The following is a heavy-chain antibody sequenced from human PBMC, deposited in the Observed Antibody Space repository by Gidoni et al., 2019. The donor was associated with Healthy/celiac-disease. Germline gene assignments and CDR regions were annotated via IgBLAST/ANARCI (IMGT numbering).Heavy chain of an antibody. CDR1: GFSLSYAIMG. CDR2: IFSNDEK. CDR3: ARILILWFGEPYVDD. Sequence: QVTLKESGHVLVKPTETLTLTCTLSGFSLSYAIMGVSWIRQPPGKALEWLAHIFSNDEKSYSTSLQRRLTISKDTSKSQVVLTMTNMYPGDTATYYCARILILWFGEPYVDDWGQGTLVTVSS. V-gene: IGHV2-26*01. D-gene: IGHD3-10*01. J-gene: IGHJ4*02.